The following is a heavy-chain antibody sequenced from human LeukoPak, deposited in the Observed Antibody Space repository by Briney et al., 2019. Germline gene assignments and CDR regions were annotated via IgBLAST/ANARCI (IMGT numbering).Heavy chain of an antibody. CDR3: ARLRIAAAGTQPPKYNWFDP. D-gene: IGHD6-13*01. Sequence: SETLSLTCAVYGGSFSGYYWSWIRQPPGKGLEWMGEINHSGGTNYNPSLKSRVTISVDTSKNQFSLKLSSVTAADTAVYYCARLRIAAAGTQPPKYNWFDPWGQGTLVTVSS. CDR2: INHSGGT. CDR1: GGSFSGYY. V-gene: IGHV4-34*01. J-gene: IGHJ5*02.